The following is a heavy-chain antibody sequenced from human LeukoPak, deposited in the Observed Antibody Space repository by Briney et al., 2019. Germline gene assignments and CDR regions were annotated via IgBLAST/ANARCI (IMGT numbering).Heavy chain of an antibody. V-gene: IGHV3-53*01. D-gene: IGHD1-26*01. Sequence: GGSLRLSCAASGFTVSSNYMSWVRQAPGKGLEWVSVIYSGGSTYYADSVKGRFTISRDNSKNTLYLQMNSLRAEDTAVYYCARLNQGYSGSLGYDYFDYWGQGTLVTVSS. CDR1: GFTVSSNY. CDR2: IYSGGST. CDR3: ARLNQGYSGSLGYDYFDY. J-gene: IGHJ4*02.